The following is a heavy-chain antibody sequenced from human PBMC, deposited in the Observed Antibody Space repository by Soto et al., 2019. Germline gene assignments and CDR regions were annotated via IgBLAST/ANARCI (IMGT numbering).Heavy chain of an antibody. J-gene: IGHJ4*02. V-gene: IGHV3-30*03. CDR3: ARTANHFWNAFFDY. CDR2: ISDDGSTK. CDR1: GFTFSSYG. Sequence: GESLKISCAASGFTFSSYGMHWVRQAPGKGLEWVAVISDDGSTKYYADSVKGRFTISRDNSKNTLYLQMNSLRTEDTAVYYCARTANHFWNAFFDYWGQGTLVTVSS. D-gene: IGHD3-3*02.